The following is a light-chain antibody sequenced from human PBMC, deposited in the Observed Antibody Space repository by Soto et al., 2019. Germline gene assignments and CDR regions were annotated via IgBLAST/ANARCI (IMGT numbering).Light chain of an antibody. CDR3: QQYNSYSLT. CDR1: QSISSW. CDR2: KAS. Sequence: DIQMTQSRSTLSASVGDRVTITCRSSQSISSWLAWYQQKPGKAPKLLIYKASSLESGVPSRFSGSGSGTEFTLTISSLQPDDFATYYCQQYNSYSLTFGGGTKVEIK. V-gene: IGKV1-5*03. J-gene: IGKJ4*01.